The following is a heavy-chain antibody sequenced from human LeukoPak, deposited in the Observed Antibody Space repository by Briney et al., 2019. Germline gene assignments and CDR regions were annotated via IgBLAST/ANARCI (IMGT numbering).Heavy chain of an antibody. CDR1: GYTFTSYD. V-gene: IGHV1-8*01. Sequence: EASVKVYCKASGYTFTSYDINWVRQATGQGLEWMGWMNPNSGNTGYAQKFQGRVTMTRNTSISTAYMELSSLRSEDTAVYYCARRSSGYDGYYFDYWGQGTLVTVSS. CDR2: MNPNSGNT. D-gene: IGHD5-12*01. CDR3: ARRSSGYDGYYFDY. J-gene: IGHJ4*02.